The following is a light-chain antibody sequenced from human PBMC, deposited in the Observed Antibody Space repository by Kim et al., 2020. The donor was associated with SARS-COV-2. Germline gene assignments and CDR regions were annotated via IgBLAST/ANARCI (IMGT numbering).Light chain of an antibody. CDR3: QQYGIAPPYT. J-gene: IGKJ2*01. V-gene: IGKV3-20*01. CDR1: QSVCSLC. CDR2: SVS. Sequence: SPGERATLSCRTSQSVCSLCLAWYQQKPGQAPRLLIYSVSNRATGIPDRFSGSGSGTDFTLTIRRLEPEDFAVYYCQQYGIAPPYTFGQGTKLEI.